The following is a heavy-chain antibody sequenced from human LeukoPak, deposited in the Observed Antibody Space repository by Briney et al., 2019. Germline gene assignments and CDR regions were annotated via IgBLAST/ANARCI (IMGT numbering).Heavy chain of an antibody. D-gene: IGHD3-16*01. CDR3: AKAPGGIVGY. Sequence: GSLRLSCAASGFSFSSYNMNWVRQAPGKGLEWVSAINGGGGSTYYADSVKGRFTISRDNSKNTLYLQMNSLRAEDTAVYYCAKAPGGIVGYWGQGTLVTVSS. CDR1: GFSFSSYN. J-gene: IGHJ4*02. V-gene: IGHV3-23*01. CDR2: INGGGGST.